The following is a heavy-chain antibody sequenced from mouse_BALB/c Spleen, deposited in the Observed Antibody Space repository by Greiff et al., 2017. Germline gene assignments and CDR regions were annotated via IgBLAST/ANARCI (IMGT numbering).Heavy chain of an antibody. CDR1: GFTFSSYT. J-gene: IGHJ4*01. V-gene: IGHV5-12-2*01. D-gene: IGHD1-1*01. Sequence: EVKLVESGGGLVQPGGSLKLSCAVSGFTFSSYTMSWVRQTPEKRLEWVAYISNGGGSTYYPDTVNGRFTITRNDAKNTLYLQMRSRTSEDTAMYYCARHVGDGKNYAMDYWGQGTSVTVSS. CDR2: ISNGGGST. CDR3: ARHVGDGKNYAMDY.